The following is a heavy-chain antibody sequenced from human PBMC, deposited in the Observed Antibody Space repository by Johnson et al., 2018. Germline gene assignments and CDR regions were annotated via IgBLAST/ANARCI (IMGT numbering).Heavy chain of an antibody. CDR2: ISWNSGSI. Sequence: VQLVQSGGGLVQPGRSLRLSCAASGFIFDDYAMHWVRQAPGKGLEWVSGISWNSGSIGYADSVKGRFTISRDNAKNSLYLQMNSLRAEDTAVYYCARIEQASYYYGMDVWGQGTTVTVSS. D-gene: IGHD1/OR15-1a*01. J-gene: IGHJ6*02. CDR1: GFIFDDYA. V-gene: IGHV3-9*01. CDR3: ARIEQASYYYGMDV.